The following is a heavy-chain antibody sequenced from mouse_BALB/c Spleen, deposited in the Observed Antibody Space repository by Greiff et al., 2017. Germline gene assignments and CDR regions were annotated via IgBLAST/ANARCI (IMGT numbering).Heavy chain of an antibody. V-gene: IGHV1-39*01. J-gene: IGHJ4*01. CDR1: GYSFTGYN. CDR2: IDPYYGGT. Sequence: EVQRVESGPELAKPGASVKISCKASGYSFTGYNMNWVKQSNGKSLEWIGNIDPYYGGTSYNQKFKGKATLTVDKSSSTAYMQLKRLTSEDAAVYYCARAQDYYAMDYWGQGTSVTVSS. CDR3: ARAQDYYAMDY.